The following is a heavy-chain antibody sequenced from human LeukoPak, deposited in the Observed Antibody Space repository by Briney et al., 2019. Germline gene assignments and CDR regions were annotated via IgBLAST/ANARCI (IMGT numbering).Heavy chain of an antibody. CDR3: AKDGLIRGDNWFDF. V-gene: IGHV3-30*02. CDR1: GFTFIIYV. D-gene: IGHD7-27*01. J-gene: IGHJ5*01. Sequence: GGSLKLSCAASGFTFIIYVMHWVRQAPGKGLEGVAFIRYDGSNKSYGESVNGRLTTSRDNSKNTQYLQMNSLRAEDTAVYYCAKDGLIRGDNWFDFWGQGTLVTVSS. CDR2: IRYDGSNK.